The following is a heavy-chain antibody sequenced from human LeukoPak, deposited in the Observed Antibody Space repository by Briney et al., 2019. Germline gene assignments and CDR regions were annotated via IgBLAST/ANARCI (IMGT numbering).Heavy chain of an antibody. Sequence: GRSLRLSCAASGFTFSSYGMHWVRQATGKGLEWVAVISYDGSIKKYADSVKGRFTISRDNSKNTLYLQMNSLRAEDTAVYYCAKSSDSSGYYYGDYYFDYWGQGTLVTVSS. CDR2: ISYDGSIK. V-gene: IGHV3-30*18. CDR3: AKSSDSSGYYYGDYYFDY. D-gene: IGHD3-22*01. J-gene: IGHJ4*02. CDR1: GFTFSSYG.